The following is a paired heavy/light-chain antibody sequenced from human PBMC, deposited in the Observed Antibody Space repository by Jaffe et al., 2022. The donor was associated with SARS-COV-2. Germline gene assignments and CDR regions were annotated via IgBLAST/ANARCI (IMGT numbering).Light chain of an antibody. CDR3: CSYTSTKTYV. J-gene: IGLJ1*01. V-gene: IGLV2-23*01. CDR1: SNDVGSYNL. Sequence: QSALTQPASVSGSPGQSITISCTGTSNDVGSYNLVSWYQHHPGKAPKLIVYEASKRPSGVSNRFSGSKSGNTASLTISGLQAEDEANYYCCSYTSTKTYVFGTGTEVTVL. CDR2: EAS.
Heavy chain of an antibody. CDR1: GFTFSNYA. D-gene: IGHD3-22*01. CDR2: ISYDGSNE. J-gene: IGHJ4*02. Sequence: QVQLVESGGGVVQPGGSLRLSCEVSGFTFSNYAMHWVRQAPGKGLEWMAVISYDGSNEKYTESVKGRFTISRDNSKNTLYLQMNSLRVEDTSVYFCARDLTYYYDTSSVLYWGQGTLVTVSS. CDR3: ARDLTYYYDTSSVLY. V-gene: IGHV3-30*04.